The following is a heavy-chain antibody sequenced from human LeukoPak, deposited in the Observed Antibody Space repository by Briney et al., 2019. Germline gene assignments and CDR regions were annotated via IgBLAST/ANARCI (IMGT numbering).Heavy chain of an antibody. V-gene: IGHV4-59*12. CDR3: ARVANSNSFDY. CDR1: GGSISSYY. D-gene: IGHD5-12*01. J-gene: IGHJ4*02. CDR2: IYYSGST. Sequence: KPSETLSLTCTVSGGSISSYYWSWIRQPPGKGLEWIGYIYYSGSTNYNPSLKSRVTISVDRSKNQFSLKLSSVTAADTAVYYCARVANSNSFDYWGQGTLVTVSS.